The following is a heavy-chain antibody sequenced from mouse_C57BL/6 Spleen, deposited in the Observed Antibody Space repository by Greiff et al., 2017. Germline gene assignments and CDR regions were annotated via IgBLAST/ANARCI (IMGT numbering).Heavy chain of an antibody. CDR2: IDPSDSYT. Sequence: QVQLQQPGAELVRPGTSVKLSCKASGYTFTSYWMHWVKQRPGQGLEWIGVIDPSDSYTNYNQKFKGKATLTVDTSSSTAYMQRSSLTSEDSAVYYCARGITTVVARVDLDYWGQGTTLTVSS. D-gene: IGHD1-1*01. CDR1: GYTFTSYW. V-gene: IGHV1-59*01. J-gene: IGHJ2*01. CDR3: ARGITTVVARVDLDY.